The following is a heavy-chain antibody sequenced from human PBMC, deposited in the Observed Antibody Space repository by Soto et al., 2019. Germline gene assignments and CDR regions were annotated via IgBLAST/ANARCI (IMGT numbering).Heavy chain of an antibody. CDR2: IYSGGST. Sequence: SLRLSCAASGFTVSSNYMSWVRQAPGKGLEWVSVIYSGGSTYYADSVRGRFTISRDNSQNQLYLQMNNLRGDDTAMYYCAKIPTGSGSSKFDYWGQGIQVTVSS. J-gene: IGHJ4*02. V-gene: IGHV3-53*01. CDR3: AKIPTGSGSSKFDY. D-gene: IGHD3-10*01. CDR1: GFTVSSNY.